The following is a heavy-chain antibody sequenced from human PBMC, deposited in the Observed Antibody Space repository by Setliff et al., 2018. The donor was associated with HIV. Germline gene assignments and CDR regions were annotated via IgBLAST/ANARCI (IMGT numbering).Heavy chain of an antibody. Sequence: PWGSLSLSCAASGFTFSDYVMYWVRQAPGKGLEWVTVISYDGINKYYADSVKGRFTISRDNSKNTLYLQMNSLRAEDTAVYYCARERLRFLEWLPLDYWGQGTLVTVSS. J-gene: IGHJ4*02. CDR2: ISYDGINK. CDR3: ARERLRFLEWLPLDY. V-gene: IGHV3-30*04. D-gene: IGHD3-3*01. CDR1: GFTFSDYV.